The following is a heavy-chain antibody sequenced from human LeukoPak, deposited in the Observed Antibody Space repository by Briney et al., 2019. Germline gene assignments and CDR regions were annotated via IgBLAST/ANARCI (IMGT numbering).Heavy chain of an antibody. D-gene: IGHD2-2*01. CDR2: INHSGST. V-gene: IGHV4-34*01. CDR3: ARATISPPYCSSTRCYQGSLWGY. CDR1: GGSFSGYY. Sequence: SETLSLTCAVYGGSFSGYYWSWIRQPPGKGLEWIGEINHSGSTNYNPSFTSRVTISVDTYKPQFSLKLSSVTAADTAVYYCARATISPPYCSSTRCYQGSLWGYWGQGTLVTVSS. J-gene: IGHJ4*02.